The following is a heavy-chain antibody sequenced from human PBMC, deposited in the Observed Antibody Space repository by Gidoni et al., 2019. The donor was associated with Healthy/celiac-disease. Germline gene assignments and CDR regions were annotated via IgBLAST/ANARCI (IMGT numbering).Heavy chain of an antibody. CDR3: ARGGDGDYTHFDY. Sequence: QLQLQESGSGLVKPSQTLSLTCAVSGGSISSGGSSWSWFRQPPGKGLEWIGYIYHSGSTYYNPSLKSRVTISVDRSKNQFSLKLSTVTAADTAVYYCARGGDGDYTHFDYWGQGTLVTVSS. J-gene: IGHJ4*02. V-gene: IGHV4-30-2*01. CDR1: GGSISSGGSS. CDR2: IYHSGST. D-gene: IGHD4-17*01.